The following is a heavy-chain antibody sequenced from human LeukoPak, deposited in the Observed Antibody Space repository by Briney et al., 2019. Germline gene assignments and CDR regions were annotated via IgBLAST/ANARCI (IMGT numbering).Heavy chain of an antibody. Sequence: GASVEVSCKASGYTFTSYYMHWVRQAPGQGLEWMGIINPSGGSTSYAQKFQGRVTMTRDTSTSTVYMELSSLRSEDTAVYYCAREAEGYDSSGYVDYWGQGTLVTVSS. CDR2: INPSGGST. V-gene: IGHV1-46*03. D-gene: IGHD3-22*01. CDR3: AREAEGYDSSGYVDY. J-gene: IGHJ4*02. CDR1: GYTFTSYY.